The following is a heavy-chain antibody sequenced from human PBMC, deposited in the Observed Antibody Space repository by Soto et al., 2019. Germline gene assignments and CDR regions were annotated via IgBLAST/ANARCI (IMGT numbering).Heavy chain of an antibody. J-gene: IGHJ4*02. CDR3: GRDDYGIFPY. CDR1: GYSISAYY. Sequence: QVQLVQSGTAVKKPGASVKVSCQASGYSISAYYIHWVRQTPGQGLEGMGWIDPKNGGTVSAQKFQGRLTMTRDTSISTVYMDLSGLTSDDTALYYCGRDDYGIFPYWGQGSLVTVSS. CDR2: IDPKNGGT. D-gene: IGHD3-10*01. V-gene: IGHV1-2*02.